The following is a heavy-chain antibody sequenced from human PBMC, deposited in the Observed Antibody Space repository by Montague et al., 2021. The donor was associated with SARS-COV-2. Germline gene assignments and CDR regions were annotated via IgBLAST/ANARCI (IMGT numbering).Heavy chain of an antibody. CDR2: IYYSGST. CDR1: GGSISSSSSY. CDR3: ARDIRIPMLIVIQGYGMDV. Sequence: SETLSLTCTVSGGSISSSSSYWGWIRQPPGKGLEWIGSIYYSGSTXYNPSLKSRVTISVDTSKNQFSLRLTSVTAADTAVYYCARDIRIPMLIVIQGYGMDVWGQGTTVTVSS. D-gene: IGHD3-22*01. V-gene: IGHV4-39*07. J-gene: IGHJ6*02.